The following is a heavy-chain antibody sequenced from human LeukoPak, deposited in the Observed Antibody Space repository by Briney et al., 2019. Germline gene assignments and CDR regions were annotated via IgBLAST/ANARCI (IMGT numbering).Heavy chain of an antibody. V-gene: IGHV3-30*02. CDR1: GFTFSSYG. CDR2: IRYDGSNK. D-gene: IGHD3-22*01. Sequence: GGSLRLSCAASGFTFSSYGMHWVRQAPGKGLEWVAFIRYDGSNKYYADSVKGRFTISRDNSKNTLYLQMNGLRAEDTAVYYCAKDLRYYDSSGYSVVALDYWGQGTLVTVSS. CDR3: AKDLRYYDSSGYSVVALDY. J-gene: IGHJ4*02.